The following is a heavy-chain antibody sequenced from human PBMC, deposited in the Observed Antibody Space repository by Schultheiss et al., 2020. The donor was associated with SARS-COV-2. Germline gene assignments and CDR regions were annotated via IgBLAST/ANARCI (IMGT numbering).Heavy chain of an antibody. CDR3: ARDNEYSSSWPFDY. D-gene: IGHD6-13*01. Sequence: GGSLRLSCAASEFTFDDYAMHWVRQAPGKGLEWVLSISWRSGSIGYADSVKGRFTISRDNAKNSLYLQMNSLRAEDTAVYYCARDNEYSSSWPFDYWGQGTLVTVSS. J-gene: IGHJ4*02. CDR2: ISWRSGSI. CDR1: EFTFDDYA. V-gene: IGHV3-9*01.